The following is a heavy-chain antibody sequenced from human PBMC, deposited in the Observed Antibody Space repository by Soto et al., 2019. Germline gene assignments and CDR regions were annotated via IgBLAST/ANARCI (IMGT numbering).Heavy chain of an antibody. CDR3: ARELRFLEWPESTRGAFDI. Sequence: QVQLVQSGAEVKKPGASVKVSCKASGYTFTSYAMHWVRQAPGQRLEWMGWINAGNGNTKYSQKFQGRVTITRDTSASTAYRELSSLRSEDTAVYYCARELRFLEWPESTRGAFDIWGQGTMVTVSS. CDR2: INAGNGNT. D-gene: IGHD3-3*01. J-gene: IGHJ3*02. V-gene: IGHV1-3*01. CDR1: GYTFTSYA.